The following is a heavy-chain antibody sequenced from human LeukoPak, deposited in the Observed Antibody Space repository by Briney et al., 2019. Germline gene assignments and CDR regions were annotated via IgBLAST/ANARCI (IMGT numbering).Heavy chain of an antibody. J-gene: IGHJ4*02. V-gene: IGHV1-69*04. CDR1: GGTFSSYA. Sequence: SVKVSCKSSGGTFSSYAISWVRQTPGQGLEWMGRIIPILGIANYAQKFQGRVTITADKSTSTAYMELSSLRSEDTAVYYCARDRIDSGSYFDYWGQGTLVTVSS. D-gene: IGHD5-12*01. CDR3: ARDRIDSGSYFDY. CDR2: IIPILGIA.